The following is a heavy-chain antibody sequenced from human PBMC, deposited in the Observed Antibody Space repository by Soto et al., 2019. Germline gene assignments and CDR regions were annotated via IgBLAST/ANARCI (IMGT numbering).Heavy chain of an antibody. CDR3: AREGFSNYYYYGMDV. V-gene: IGHV3-74*01. D-gene: IGHD3-3*01. J-gene: IGHJ6*02. Sequence: GVSMRVSCAAAGLTFSSYWMHWVRKDTGKGLVWVSRINSDGSSTSYADSVKGRFTISRDNAKNTLYLQMNSLRAEDTAVYYCAREGFSNYYYYGMDVWGQGTTVTVSS. CDR1: GLTFSSYW. CDR2: INSDGSST.